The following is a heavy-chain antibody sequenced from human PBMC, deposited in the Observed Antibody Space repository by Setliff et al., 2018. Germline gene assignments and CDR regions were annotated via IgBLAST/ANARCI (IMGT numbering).Heavy chain of an antibody. CDR2: ISNDESNK. J-gene: IGHJ3*02. CDR1: GFSFSSHA. D-gene: IGHD2-15*01. Sequence: GGSLRLSCAASGFSFSSHAMHWVRQAPGKGLEWVAVISNDESNKYYVDSVKGRFTVSRDNSKDTLYLQMNSLRVEDSAIYYCVCFSWRGCSGDTCYSGDDSFDMWGQGTVVTVSS. CDR3: VCFSWRGCSGDTCYSGDDSFDM. V-gene: IGHV3-30*01.